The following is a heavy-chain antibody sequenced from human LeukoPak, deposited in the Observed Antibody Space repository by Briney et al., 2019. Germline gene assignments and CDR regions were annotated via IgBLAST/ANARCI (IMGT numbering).Heavy chain of an antibody. CDR1: GYSFTTYT. CDR2: ISGYTGDT. J-gene: IGHJ6*03. V-gene: IGHV1-18*01. Sequence: GASVKVSCKASGYSFTTYTITWVRQAPGQGLEWMGWISGYTGDTDYAQNLQGRVTMTTDTSTSTAYMELRSLTSDDTAVYYCSRSGFGLYMDVWGKGTTVTVSS. CDR3: SRSGFGLYMDV. D-gene: IGHD3-10*01.